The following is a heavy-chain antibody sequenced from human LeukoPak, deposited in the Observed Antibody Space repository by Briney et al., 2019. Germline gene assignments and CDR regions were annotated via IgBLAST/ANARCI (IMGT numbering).Heavy chain of an antibody. J-gene: IGHJ4*02. CDR2: ISAYNGNT. V-gene: IGHV1-18*01. Sequence: ASVKVSCKASGYTFTSYGISWVREAPGQGLEWMGWISAYNGNTNYAQKLQGRVTMTTDTSTSTAYMELRSLRSDDTAVYYCARVSLSYCGGDCYPPHFDYWGQGTLVTVSS. D-gene: IGHD2-21*01. CDR3: ARVSLSYCGGDCYPPHFDY. CDR1: GYTFTSYG.